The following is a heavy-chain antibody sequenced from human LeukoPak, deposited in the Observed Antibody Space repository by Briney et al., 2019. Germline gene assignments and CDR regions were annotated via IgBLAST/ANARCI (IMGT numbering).Heavy chain of an antibody. CDR1: GGSFSGYY. CDR2: INHSGST. V-gene: IGHV4-34*01. CDR3: ATGVDTAMVIGFDP. D-gene: IGHD5-18*01. J-gene: IGHJ5*02. Sequence: PSETLSLTCAVYGGSFSGYYWSWIRQPPGKGLEWIGEINHSGSTNYNPSLKSRVTISVDTSKNQFSLKLSSVTAADTAVYYCATGVDTAMVIGFDPWGQGTLVTISS.